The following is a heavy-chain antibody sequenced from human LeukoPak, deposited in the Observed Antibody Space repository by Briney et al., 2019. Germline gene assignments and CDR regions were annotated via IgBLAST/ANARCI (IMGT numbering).Heavy chain of an antibody. CDR2: ISGSGGST. CDR1: GFTFSSYA. J-gene: IGHJ4*02. Sequence: GGSLRLSCAASGFTFSSYAMSWVRQAPGKGLEWVSAISGSGGSTYYADSVKGRFTISRDNSKNTLYLQMNSLRAEDTAVYYCARVRLVILPAAIAGFNYWGQGTLVTVSS. V-gene: IGHV3-23*01. CDR3: ARVRLVILPAAIAGFNY. D-gene: IGHD2-2*02.